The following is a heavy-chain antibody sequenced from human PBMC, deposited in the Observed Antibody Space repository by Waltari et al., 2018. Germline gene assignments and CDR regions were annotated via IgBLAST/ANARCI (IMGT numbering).Heavy chain of an antibody. J-gene: IGHJ6*02. CDR2: IKQDSSEK. Sequence: EERLVASGGDLVQPGGSLRLACSASGFTFPSYGMIWIRQAPGRGLEWVADIKQDSSEKHYVDSVKGRFTISKDNAKRSLYLQMNSLRVEDTAVYYCARSDTGGTYYYAMDVWGQGTTVTVS. D-gene: IGHD1-1*01. CDR3: ARSDTGGTYYYAMDV. CDR1: GFTFPSYG. V-gene: IGHV3-7*01.